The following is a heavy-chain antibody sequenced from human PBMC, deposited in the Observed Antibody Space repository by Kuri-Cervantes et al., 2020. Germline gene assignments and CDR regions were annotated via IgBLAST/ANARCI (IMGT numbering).Heavy chain of an antibody. J-gene: IGHJ4*02. V-gene: IGHV3-9*01. Sequence: GGSLRLSCAASGFTFDDYAMHWVRQAPGKGLEWVSGISWNSGSIGYADSVKGRFTISRDNAKNSLYLQMNSLRAEDTAVYYCARERVPDYWGQGTLVTGLL. D-gene: IGHD3-10*01. CDR3: ARERVPDY. CDR1: GFTFDDYA. CDR2: ISWNSGSI.